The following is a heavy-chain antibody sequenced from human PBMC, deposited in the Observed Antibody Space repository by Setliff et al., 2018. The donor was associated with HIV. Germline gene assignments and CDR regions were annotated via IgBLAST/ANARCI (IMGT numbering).Heavy chain of an antibody. CDR3: AREAPRYASGAFDF. CDR2: ISAYNGNT. CDR1: GYTFINYG. V-gene: IGHV1-18*01. J-gene: IGHJ3*01. Sequence: ASVKVSCKAFGYTFINYGISWVRQAPGQGLEWMGWISAYNGNTNYPQKLQDRVTMTTDTSTSTAYMELRSLISDDTAIYYCAREAPRYASGAFDFWGQGTMVTISS. D-gene: IGHD3-10*01.